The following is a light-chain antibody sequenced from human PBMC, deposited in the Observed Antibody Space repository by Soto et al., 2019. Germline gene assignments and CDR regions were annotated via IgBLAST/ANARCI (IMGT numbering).Light chain of an antibody. Sequence: DIQMTQSPSTLSASVGDRVTITCRASQSTSTWLAWYQHKRGQAPNLLIYKSSSLESGVPSRFSGSGSGTEFTLTISSLQPDDVATYYCQQYGRYRTFGQGTKVEIK. J-gene: IGKJ1*01. CDR3: QQYGRYRT. V-gene: IGKV1-5*03. CDR2: KSS. CDR1: QSTSTW.